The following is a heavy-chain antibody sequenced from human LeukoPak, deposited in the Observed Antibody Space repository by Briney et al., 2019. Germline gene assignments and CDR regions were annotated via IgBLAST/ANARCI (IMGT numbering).Heavy chain of an antibody. D-gene: IGHD3-22*01. CDR1: GFTFSSFW. J-gene: IGHJ3*02. CDR3: ARDMAYYYDSSGYGRFDI. CDR2: IKHDGSEK. V-gene: IGHV3-7*01. Sequence: PGGSLRLSCAASGFTFSSFWMSWVRQAPGKGLEWVANIKHDGSEKYYVDSVKGRFTISRDNAKNSLYLQMNSLRAEDTAVYYCARDMAYYYDSSGYGRFDIWGQGTMVTVSS.